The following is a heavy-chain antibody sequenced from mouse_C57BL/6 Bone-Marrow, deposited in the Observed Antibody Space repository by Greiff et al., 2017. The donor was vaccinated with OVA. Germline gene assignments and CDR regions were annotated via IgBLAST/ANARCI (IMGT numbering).Heavy chain of an antibody. V-gene: IGHV1-59*01. CDR3: ARRARYGSSYWFAY. CDR2: IDPSDSYT. CDR1: GYTFTRYW. D-gene: IGHD1-1*01. Sequence: VQLQQPGAELVRPGTSVKLSCKASGYTFTRYWMHWVKQRPGQGLEWIGVIDPSDSYTNYHQKFKGKATLTVDTSSSTAYMQLSSLRSEDSAVYYCARRARYGSSYWFAYWGQGTLVTVSA. J-gene: IGHJ3*01.